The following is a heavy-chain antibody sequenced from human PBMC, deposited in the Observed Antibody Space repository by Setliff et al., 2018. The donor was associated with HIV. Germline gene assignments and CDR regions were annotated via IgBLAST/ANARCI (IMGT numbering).Heavy chain of an antibody. V-gene: IGHV1-2*06. J-gene: IGHJ5*02. CDR1: GYTFTDFY. CDR3: ARAHFLVAMTRNWFDP. CDR2: INPKSGVA. Sequence: EASVKVSCKASGYTFTDFYIHWVRQAPGQGLEWIGRINPKSGVADYLKKFQGRVTMTTDTSTNTAHMELIRPRFDDTAVYYCARAHFLVAMTRNWFDPWGQGTLVTSPQ. D-gene: IGHD5-12*01.